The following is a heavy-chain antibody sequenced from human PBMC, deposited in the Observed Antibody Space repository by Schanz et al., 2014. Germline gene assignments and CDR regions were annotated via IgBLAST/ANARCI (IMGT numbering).Heavy chain of an antibody. CDR2: ISGDHRNT. Sequence: EVQLAESGGGLVQPGGSLRLSCAASTFTFSSDWMSWVRQAPGKGLEWVSSISGDHRNTFYADSVKGRFTISRDNSKNTLYLQMNSLRAEDTAIYYCAKDAPYPFDLWGRGTLITVSS. V-gene: IGHV3-23*04. CDR1: TFTFSSDW. CDR3: AKDAPYPFDL. J-gene: IGHJ2*01.